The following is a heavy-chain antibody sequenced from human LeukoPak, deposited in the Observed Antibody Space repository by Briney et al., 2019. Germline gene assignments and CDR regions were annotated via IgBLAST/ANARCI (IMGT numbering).Heavy chain of an antibody. J-gene: IGHJ4*02. CDR1: GGSISSYY. CDR2: IYYIGST. V-gene: IGHV4-59*08. D-gene: IGHD3-3*01. Sequence: PSETLSLTCTVSGGSISSYYWSWIRQPPGKGLEWIGYIYYIGSTKYNPSLKSRVIISVDRSKNQFSLRLSSVTAADTAVYYCARRDFWSGYPFDCWGQGTLVTVSS. CDR3: ARRDFWSGYPFDC.